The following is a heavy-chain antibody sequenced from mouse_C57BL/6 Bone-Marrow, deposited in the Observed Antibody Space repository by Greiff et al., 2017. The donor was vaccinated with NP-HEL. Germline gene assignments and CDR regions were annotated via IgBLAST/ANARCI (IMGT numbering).Heavy chain of an antibody. Sequence: QVQLKESGAELARPGASVKLSCKASGYTFTSYGISWVKQRTGQGLEWIGEIYPRSGNTYYNEKFKGKATLTADKSSSTAYMELRSLTSEDSAVYFCARERITTAYYFDYWGQGTTLTVSS. CDR2: IYPRSGNT. CDR1: GYTFTSYG. CDR3: ARERITTAYYFDY. D-gene: IGHD1-2*01. V-gene: IGHV1-81*01. J-gene: IGHJ2*01.